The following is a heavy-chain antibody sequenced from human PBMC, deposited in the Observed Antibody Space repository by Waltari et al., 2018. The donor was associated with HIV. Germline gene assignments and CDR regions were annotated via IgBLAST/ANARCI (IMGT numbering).Heavy chain of an antibody. Sequence: QVQLVESGGGVVQPRRSLRLLCSSSGLLLRYYPKHRVRQAPGKGLEWVAVISKAGTKKYYADSVKGRFTISRDNSNNALYLQMNSLTVEDTAVYYCARGIYCGSDCYSGLDSWGQGSLVTVSS. D-gene: IGHD2-21*02. V-gene: IGHV3-30-3*01. CDR3: ARGIYCGSDCYSGLDS. J-gene: IGHJ4*02. CDR1: GLLLRYYP. CDR2: ISKAGTKK.